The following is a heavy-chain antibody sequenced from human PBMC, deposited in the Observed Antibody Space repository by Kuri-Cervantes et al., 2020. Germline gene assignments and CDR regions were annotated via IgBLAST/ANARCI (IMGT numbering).Heavy chain of an antibody. D-gene: IGHD1-1*01. CDR2: ISGSGVSS. V-gene: IGHV3-23*01. J-gene: IGHJ4*02. Sequence: GGSLRLSCAASRFTFNSYAMTWVRQAPGKGLEWVSAISGSGVSSFYADSVKGRFTISRDNSKNTLYLQMNSLRAEDTAVYYCAKPIYNWNDGGYWGQGTLVTVSS. CDR3: AKPIYNWNDGGY. CDR1: RFTFNSYA.